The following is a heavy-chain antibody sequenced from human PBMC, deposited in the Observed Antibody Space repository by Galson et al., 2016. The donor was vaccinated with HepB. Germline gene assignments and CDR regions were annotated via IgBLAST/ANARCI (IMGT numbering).Heavy chain of an antibody. J-gene: IGHJ4*02. CDR3: ARFHYYDTTAYSYVGSHFFDY. CDR1: GGSISSNTYY. V-gene: IGHV4-39*02. D-gene: IGHD3-22*01. CDR2: IPYSGST. Sequence: ETLSLTCTVSGGSISSNTYYSGWVRQPPGKGLEWIGSIPYSGSTYSNPSLESRVTISGDTSQNHFSLRLSSVTAADKAMYYCARFHYYDTTAYSYVGSHFFDYWGRGTLVTVSS.